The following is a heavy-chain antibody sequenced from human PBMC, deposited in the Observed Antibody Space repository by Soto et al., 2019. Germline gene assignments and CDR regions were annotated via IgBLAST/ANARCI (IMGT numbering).Heavy chain of an antibody. J-gene: IGHJ4*02. Sequence: QVQLVQSGAEVKKPGSSVKVSCKASGGTFSSYAISWERQAPGQGLEWMGGIIPIFGTANYAQKFQGRVTINADESTSTAFMELSSLRSEDTAVYYCARGPPKIAARHDYWGQGTLVTVSS. CDR2: IIPIFGTA. CDR3: ARGPPKIAARHDY. V-gene: IGHV1-69*12. CDR1: GGTFSSYA. D-gene: IGHD6-6*01.